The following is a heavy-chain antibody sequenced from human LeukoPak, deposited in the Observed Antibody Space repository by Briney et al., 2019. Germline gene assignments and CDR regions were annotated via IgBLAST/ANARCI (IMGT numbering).Heavy chain of an antibody. CDR3: ARATYYYDSRLDY. CDR2: ISYDGSNK. V-gene: IGHV3-30-3*01. D-gene: IGHD3-22*01. CDR1: GFTFSSYA. Sequence: PGRSLRLSCAASGFTFSSYAMHWVRQAPGKGLEWVAVISYDGSNKYYADSVKGRFTISRDNSKNTLYLQMNSLRAEDTAVYYCARATYYYDSRLDYWGQGTLVTVSS. J-gene: IGHJ4*02.